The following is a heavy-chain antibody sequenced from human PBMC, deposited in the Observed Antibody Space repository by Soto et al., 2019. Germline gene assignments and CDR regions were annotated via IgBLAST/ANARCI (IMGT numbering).Heavy chain of an antibody. CDR3: ASDYDFWSGYWEDYYYYYGMDV. V-gene: IGHV1-46*01. Sequence: RASVKVSCKASGYTFTSYYMHWVRQAPGQGLEWMGIINPSGGSTSYAQKFQGRVTMTRDTSTSTVYMELSSLRSEDTAVYYCASDYDFWSGYWEDYYYYYGMDVWGQGTTVTVSS. D-gene: IGHD3-3*01. CDR2: INPSGGST. CDR1: GYTFTSYY. J-gene: IGHJ6*02.